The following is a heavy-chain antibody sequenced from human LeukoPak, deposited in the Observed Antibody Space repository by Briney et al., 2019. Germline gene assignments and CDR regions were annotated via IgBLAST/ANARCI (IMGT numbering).Heavy chain of an antibody. CDR2: IYTSGST. D-gene: IGHD4-17*01. CDR1: GGSISSYY. V-gene: IGHV4-4*07. J-gene: IGHJ6*03. CDR3: ARSTTVTPSDYYYYMDV. Sequence: SETLSLTCTVSGGSISSYYWSWIRQPAGKGLEWIGCIYTSGSTNYNPSLKSRVTMSVDTSKNQFSLKLSSVTAADTAVYYCARSTTVTPSDYYYYMDVWGKGTTVTVSS.